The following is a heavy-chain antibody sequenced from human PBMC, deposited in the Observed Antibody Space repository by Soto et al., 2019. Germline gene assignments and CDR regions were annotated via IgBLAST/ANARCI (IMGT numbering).Heavy chain of an antibody. Sequence: GASVKVSCKASGYTFTSYDINWVRQATGQGFEWMGWMNPNSGNTGYAQKVQGRVTMTTDTSTSTAYMELRSLRSDDTAVYYCASVYDYYGSGSYDYFDYWGQGTLVTVSS. CDR2: MNPNSGNT. V-gene: IGHV1-8*01. D-gene: IGHD3-10*01. CDR1: GYTFTSYD. CDR3: ASVYDYYGSGSYDYFDY. J-gene: IGHJ4*02.